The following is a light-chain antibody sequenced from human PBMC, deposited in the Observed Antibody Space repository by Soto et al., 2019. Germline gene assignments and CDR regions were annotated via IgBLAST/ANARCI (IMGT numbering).Light chain of an antibody. Sequence: DIQMTQSPSSLSASVGDRVTITCRASQVINNYLAWYQQKPGKVPKLLIYAASTLQSGVPLRFSGSGSGTDFTLTISSLQPEDVATYYCQKDNSAPWTFGQGTKVEIK. V-gene: IGKV1-27*01. CDR1: QVINNY. CDR2: AAS. J-gene: IGKJ1*01. CDR3: QKDNSAPWT.